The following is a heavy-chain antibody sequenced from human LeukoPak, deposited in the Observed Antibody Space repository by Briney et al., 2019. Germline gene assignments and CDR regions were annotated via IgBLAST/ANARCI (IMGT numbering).Heavy chain of an antibody. D-gene: IGHD2-15*01. Sequence: SETLSLTCTVSGGSISSYYWSWIRQPPGKGLEWIGYIYYSGSTNYNPSLKSRVTISVDTSKNQFSLKLSSVTAADTAVYYCARGFGYCSGGSCYNLFDYWGQGTLVTVSS. J-gene: IGHJ4*02. CDR2: IYYSGST. CDR3: ARGFGYCSGGSCYNLFDY. CDR1: GGSISSYY. V-gene: IGHV4-59*01.